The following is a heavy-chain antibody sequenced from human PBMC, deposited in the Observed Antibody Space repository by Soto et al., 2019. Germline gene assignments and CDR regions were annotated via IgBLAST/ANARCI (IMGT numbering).Heavy chain of an antibody. CDR3: ARDTATYYDILTGYWGWFDP. CDR2: IWYDGSNK. J-gene: IGHJ5*02. Sequence: LRLSCAASGFTFSSYGMHWVRQAPGKGLEWVAVIWYDGSNKYYADSVKGRFTISRDNSKNTLYLQMNSLRAEDTAVYYCARDTATYYDILTGYWGWFDPWGQGTLVTVSS. V-gene: IGHV3-33*01. D-gene: IGHD3-9*01. CDR1: GFTFSSYG.